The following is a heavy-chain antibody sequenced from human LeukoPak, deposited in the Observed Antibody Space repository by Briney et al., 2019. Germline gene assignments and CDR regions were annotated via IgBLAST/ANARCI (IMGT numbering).Heavy chain of an antibody. CDR2: IYHSGSP. Sequence: PSETLSLTCTVSGGSISSSSFYWGWIRQPPGKGLERIGTIYHSGSPYYNPSLNSRVTISGDTSKNQFSLKLSSVTAADTAVYYCAKDYGDYSLAWGQGTLVTVSS. D-gene: IGHD4-17*01. J-gene: IGHJ5*02. CDR3: AKDYGDYSLA. CDR1: GGSISSSSFY. V-gene: IGHV4-39*02.